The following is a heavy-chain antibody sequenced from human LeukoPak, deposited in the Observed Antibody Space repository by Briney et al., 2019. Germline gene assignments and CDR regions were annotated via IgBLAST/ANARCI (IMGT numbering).Heavy chain of an antibody. CDR1: GYTFTCYY. D-gene: IGHD3-16*01. CDR3: AKGGSWQRLVWVDY. Sequence: ASVTVSCKASGYTFTCYYVYWVRQAPGQGPEWMGWINPNNGDTHYAQKFQGRVTMARDTSITTAYMELSRLTSDDTAVYFCAKGGSWQRLVWVDYWGQGTLVTVSS. V-gene: IGHV1-2*02. J-gene: IGHJ4*02. CDR2: INPNNGDT.